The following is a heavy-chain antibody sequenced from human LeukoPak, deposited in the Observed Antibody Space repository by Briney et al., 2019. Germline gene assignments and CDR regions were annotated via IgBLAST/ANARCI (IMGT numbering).Heavy chain of an antibody. J-gene: IGHJ3*02. CDR1: GGSVSNYY. D-gene: IGHD1-26*01. CDR3: ARSYVGATNAFDI. Sequence: SETLSLTCTVSGGSVSNYYWSWIRQPPGKGLEWIGYIYYSGSTNYNPSLKSRVTISVDTSKNQFSLKLSSVTAADTAVYYCARSYVGATNAFDIWGQGTMVTVSS. CDR2: IYYSGST. V-gene: IGHV4-59*02.